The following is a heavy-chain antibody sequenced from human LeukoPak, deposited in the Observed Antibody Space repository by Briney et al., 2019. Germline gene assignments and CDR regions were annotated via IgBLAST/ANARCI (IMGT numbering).Heavy chain of an antibody. CDR3: ARGDGMITFGGVISIY. V-gene: IGHV3-21*01. J-gene: IGHJ4*02. CDR2: ISSSSSYI. Sequence: GESLKISCAASGFTFSSYSMNWVRQAPGKGLEWVSSISSSSSYIYYVDSVKGRFTISRDNAKNSLYLQMNSLRAEDTAVYYCARGDGMITFGGVISIYWGQGTLVTVSS. D-gene: IGHD3-16*01. CDR1: GFTFSSYS.